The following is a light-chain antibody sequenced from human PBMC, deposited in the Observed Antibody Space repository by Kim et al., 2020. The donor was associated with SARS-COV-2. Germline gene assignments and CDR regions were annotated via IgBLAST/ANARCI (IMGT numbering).Light chain of an antibody. J-gene: IGKJ4*01. CDR1: QSISSY. Sequence: DIQMTQSPSFLSASVGDRVTITCRASQSISSYLNWYQQKPGKAPKLLIYAASSLQSGVPSRFSGSGSGTDFTLTISSLQPEDFATFYCQQSYSTSVTFGGGTKVDIK. CDR3: QQSYSTSVT. CDR2: AAS. V-gene: IGKV1-39*01.